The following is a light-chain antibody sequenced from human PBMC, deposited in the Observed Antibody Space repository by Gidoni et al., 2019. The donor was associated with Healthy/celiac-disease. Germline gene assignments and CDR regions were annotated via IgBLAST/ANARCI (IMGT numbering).Light chain of an antibody. CDR1: QSISSY. CDR3: QQSYSTPLI. V-gene: IGKV1-39*01. J-gene: IGKJ3*01. CDR2: AAS. Sequence: DLQMTQSPSSLSASVGDRVTITCRASQSISSYLNWYQQKPGKAPKLLIYAASSLQSGVPSRFSGSGSGTDCTLTISSLQPEDFATYYCQQSYSTPLIFGPGTKVDIK.